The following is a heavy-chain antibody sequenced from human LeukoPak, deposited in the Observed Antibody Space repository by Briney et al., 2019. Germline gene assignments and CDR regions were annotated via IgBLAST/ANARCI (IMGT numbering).Heavy chain of an antibody. Sequence: GGSLRLSCAASGFTFSNAWMNWVRQAPGKGLEWVSYISGSGTTIYSADSVKGRFTISRDNAKNSLYLQMNSLRAEDTAVYYCAREDSGTSAEYFQHWGQGTLVSVSS. V-gene: IGHV3-48*04. CDR2: ISGSGTTI. CDR1: GFTFSNAW. J-gene: IGHJ1*01. CDR3: AREDSGTSAEYFQH. D-gene: IGHD2-8*01.